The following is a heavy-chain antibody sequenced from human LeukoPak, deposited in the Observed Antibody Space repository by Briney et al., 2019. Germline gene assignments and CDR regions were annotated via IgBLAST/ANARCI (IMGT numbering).Heavy chain of an antibody. V-gene: IGHV1-8*02. D-gene: IGHD3-16*01. J-gene: IGHJ4*02. Sequence: GASVKVSCKASGYTFTSYGISWVRQATGQGLEWMGWMNPNSGNTGYAQKFQGRVTMTRDMSTSTVYMELSSLRSEDTAVYYCARDFRAQPYFWQASLYFDYWGQGTLVTVSS. CDR2: MNPNSGNT. CDR1: GYTFTSYG. CDR3: ARDFRAQPYFWQASLYFDY.